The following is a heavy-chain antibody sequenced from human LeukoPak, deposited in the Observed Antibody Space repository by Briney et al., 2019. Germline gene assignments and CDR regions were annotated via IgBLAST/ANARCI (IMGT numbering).Heavy chain of an antibody. CDR1: GFTFSDYY. Sequence: GGSLRLSCAASGFTFSDYYMSWIRQAPGKGLEWVSYISSSSSYTNYADSAKGRFTISRDNAKNSLYLQMNSLRAEDTAVYYRARDTRTLVEAPSWFDPWGQGTLVTVSS. J-gene: IGHJ5*02. CDR3: ARDTRTLVEAPSWFDP. D-gene: IGHD6-6*01. CDR2: ISSSSSYT. V-gene: IGHV3-11*05.